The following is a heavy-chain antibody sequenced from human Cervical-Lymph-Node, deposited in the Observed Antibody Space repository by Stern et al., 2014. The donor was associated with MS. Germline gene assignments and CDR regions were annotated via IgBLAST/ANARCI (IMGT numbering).Heavy chain of an antibody. CDR1: GYTFTSYW. V-gene: IGHV5-51*01. CDR3: ARQRYFDY. J-gene: IGHJ4*02. Sequence: VQRVESGPEVKRPGESLKISCQASGYTFTSYWIGWVRPMPGKGLGWIAIIFPGGSDIRYSPSFQGQVTISADKSSSTAYLQWNNLKASDTAIYYCARQRYFDYWGQGTLVTVSS. CDR2: IFPGGSDI.